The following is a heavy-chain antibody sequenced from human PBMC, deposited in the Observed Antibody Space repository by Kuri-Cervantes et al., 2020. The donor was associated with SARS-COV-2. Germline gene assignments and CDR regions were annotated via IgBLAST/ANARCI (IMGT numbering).Heavy chain of an antibody. D-gene: IGHD1-26*01. Sequence: GESLKISCATSGFTFSSYSMNWVRQAPGKGLEWVSSISSSSSYIYYADSVKGRFTISRDNAKNSLYLQMNSLRAEDTAVYYCASQGAVYWGQGTLVTVSS. CDR2: ISSSSSYI. CDR1: GFTFSSYS. V-gene: IGHV3-21*01. CDR3: ASQGAVY. J-gene: IGHJ4*02.